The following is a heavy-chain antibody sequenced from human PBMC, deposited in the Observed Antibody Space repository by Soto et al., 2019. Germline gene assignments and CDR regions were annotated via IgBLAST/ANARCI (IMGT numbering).Heavy chain of an antibody. V-gene: IGHV1-69*04. CDR3: ASSAALIYYYMDV. D-gene: IGHD1-26*01. CDR2: IIPILGIA. J-gene: IGHJ6*03. Sequence: ASVKVSCKASGYTFTSYGISWVRQAPGQGLEWMGRIIPILGIANYAQKFQGRVTITADKSTSTAYMELSSLRSEDTAVYYCASSAALIYYYMDVWGKGTTVTVSS. CDR1: GYTFTSYG.